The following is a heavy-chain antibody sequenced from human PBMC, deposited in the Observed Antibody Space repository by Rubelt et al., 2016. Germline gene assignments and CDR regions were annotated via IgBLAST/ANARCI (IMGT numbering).Heavy chain of an antibody. CDR2: FDPEDGET. CDR3: ATTGRSWD. J-gene: IGHJ4*02. D-gene: IGHD6-13*01. Sequence: APGTGLEWMAGFDPEDGETIYAQKFQGRVTMTEDTSTDTAYMELSSLRSEDTAVYYCATTGRSWDWGQGTLVTVSS. V-gene: IGHV1-24*01.